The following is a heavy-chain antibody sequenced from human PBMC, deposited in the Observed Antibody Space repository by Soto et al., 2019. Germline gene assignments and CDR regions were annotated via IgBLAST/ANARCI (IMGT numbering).Heavy chain of an antibody. D-gene: IGHD3-3*01. Sequence: GSLRLSCAASGFTFSSYAMSWVRQAPGKGLEWVSAISGSGGSTYYADSVKGRFTISRDNSKNTLYLQMNSLRAEDTAVYYCAKDMAFLEWLNGMDVWGQGTTVTVSS. CDR1: GFTFSSYA. CDR3: AKDMAFLEWLNGMDV. J-gene: IGHJ6*02. CDR2: ISGSGGST. V-gene: IGHV3-23*01.